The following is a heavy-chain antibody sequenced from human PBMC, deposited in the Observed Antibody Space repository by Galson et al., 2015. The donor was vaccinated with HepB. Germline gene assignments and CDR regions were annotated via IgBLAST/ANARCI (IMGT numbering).Heavy chain of an antibody. J-gene: IGHJ4*02. CDR2: IIPIFGTA. D-gene: IGHD6-19*01. Sequence: SVKVSCKASGGTFSSYAISWVRQAPGQGLEWMGGIIPIFGTANYAQKFQGRVTITADESTSTAYMELSSLRSEDTAVYYCATVAGTNSLYFDYWGQGTLVTVSS. V-gene: IGHV1-69*13. CDR3: ATVAGTNSLYFDY. CDR1: GGTFSSYA.